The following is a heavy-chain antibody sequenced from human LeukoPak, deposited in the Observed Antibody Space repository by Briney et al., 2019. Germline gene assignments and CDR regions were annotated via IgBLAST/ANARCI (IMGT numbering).Heavy chain of an antibody. CDR3: ARVLETDCSGGSCYSGLDY. Sequence: GGCLRLSCAASGFTFSRYNMNWVRQAPGKGLEWVSSISRTGNYIYYADSVKGRFTISRDNAQNSLFLQMNSLRVEDTAVYYCARVLETDCSGGSCYSGLDYWGQGTLVTVSS. D-gene: IGHD2-15*01. CDR2: ISRTGNYI. J-gene: IGHJ4*02. V-gene: IGHV3-21*01. CDR1: GFTFSRYN.